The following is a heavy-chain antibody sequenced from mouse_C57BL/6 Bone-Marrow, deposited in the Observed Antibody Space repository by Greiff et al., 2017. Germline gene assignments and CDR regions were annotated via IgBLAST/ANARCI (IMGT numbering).Heavy chain of an antibody. CDR2: SRNKANDYTT. CDR1: GFTFSDFY. V-gene: IGHV7-1*01. J-gene: IGHJ1*03. Sequence: EVNLVESGGGLVQSGRSLRLSCATSGFTFSDFYMEWVRQAPGKGLEWIAASRNKANDYTTEYSASVKGRFIVSRDTSQSILYLQMNALRAEDTAIYYCARDAPFTTVVATSPSYWYFDVWGTGTTVTVSS. CDR3: ARDAPFTTVVATSPSYWYFDV. D-gene: IGHD1-1*01.